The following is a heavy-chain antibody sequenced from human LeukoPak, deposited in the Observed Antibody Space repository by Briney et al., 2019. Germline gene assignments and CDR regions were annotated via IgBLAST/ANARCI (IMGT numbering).Heavy chain of an antibody. Sequence: SETLPLTCSVSGVSLSNYYWSWIRQPPGKGLEWIGYIHYSGSTKYDPSLKSRVSISVDRSNNQFSLKLSSVTAADTAVYYCARDSYSSYWYGAFDIWGQGTMVTVSS. V-gene: IGHV4-59*01. D-gene: IGHD6-13*01. CDR2: IHYSGST. CDR3: ARDSYSSYWYGAFDI. CDR1: GVSLSNYY. J-gene: IGHJ3*02.